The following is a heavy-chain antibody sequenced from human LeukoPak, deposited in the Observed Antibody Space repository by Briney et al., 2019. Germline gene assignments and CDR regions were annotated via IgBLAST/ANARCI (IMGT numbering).Heavy chain of an antibody. CDR3: AKDWGVAGTFFDY. D-gene: IGHD6-19*01. CDR2: ISYDGSNK. V-gene: IGHV3-30*18. J-gene: IGHJ4*02. Sequence: PGGSLRLSCAASGFTFSSYGMHWVRQAPGKGLEWVAVISYDGSNKYYADSVKGRFTISRDNSKNTLYLQMNSLRAEDTAVYYCAKDWGVAGTFFDYWGQGTLVTVSS. CDR1: GFTFSSYG.